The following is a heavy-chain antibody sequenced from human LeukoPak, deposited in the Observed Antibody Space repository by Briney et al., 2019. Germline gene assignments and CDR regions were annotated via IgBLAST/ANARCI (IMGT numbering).Heavy chain of an antibody. CDR2: VSAYNGNT. CDR1: GYTFTTYG. CDR3: ARVWKRDDYNSFSFDP. D-gene: IGHD5-24*01. J-gene: IGHJ5*02. Sequence: ASVRVSCKTSGYTFTTYGISWVRRAPGQGLEWMGWVSAYNGNTNYVQKFQDRVTMTTDTSTRTAYMELRSLRSDDTAVYFCARVWKRDDYNSFSFDPWGQGTLVTVSS. V-gene: IGHV1-18*01.